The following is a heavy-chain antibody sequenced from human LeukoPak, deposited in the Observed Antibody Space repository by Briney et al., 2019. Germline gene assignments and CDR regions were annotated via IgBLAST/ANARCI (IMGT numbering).Heavy chain of an antibody. CDR1: GYTFTSYG. Sequence: ASVKVSCKASGYTFTSYGISWVRQAPGQGLEWMGWISAYNGNTNYAQKLQGRVTMTTGTSTSTAYMELRSLRSDDTAVYYCARGCSSTSCYWNYYYYSMDVWGKGTTVTVSS. J-gene: IGHJ6*04. V-gene: IGHV1-18*04. D-gene: IGHD2-2*01. CDR2: ISAYNGNT. CDR3: ARGCSSTSCYWNYYYYSMDV.